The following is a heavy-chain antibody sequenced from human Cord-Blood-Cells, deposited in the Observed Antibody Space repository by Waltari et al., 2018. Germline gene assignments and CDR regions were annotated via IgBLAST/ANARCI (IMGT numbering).Heavy chain of an antibody. CDR3: AREHIVVVTAIDY. CDR2: INSDGSST. D-gene: IGHD2-21*02. V-gene: IGHV3-74*01. J-gene: IGHJ4*02. Sequence: EVQLVESGGGLVQPGGSLRLSCAASGFTFGGSWLRWVRQAPGKGLVWVSRINSDGSSTSYADSVKGRFTISRDNAKNTLYLQMNSLRAEDTAVYYCAREHIVVVTAIDYWGQGTLVTVSS. CDR1: GFTFGGSW.